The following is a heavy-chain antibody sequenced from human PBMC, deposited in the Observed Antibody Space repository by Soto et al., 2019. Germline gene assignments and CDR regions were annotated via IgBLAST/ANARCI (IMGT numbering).Heavy chain of an antibody. J-gene: IGHJ4*02. D-gene: IGHD3-22*01. V-gene: IGHV4-4*02. Sequence: QVQLQESGPGLVKPSGPLSLTCAVSGGSISSSNWWSWVRQPPGKGLEWIGEIYHSGSTNYNPSLKSRVTISVDKSKNQCSLKLSSVTDADTAVYYCARAVGYYDSSGYYHHFDYWGQGTLVTVSS. CDR2: IYHSGST. CDR1: GGSISSSNW. CDR3: ARAVGYYDSSGYYHHFDY.